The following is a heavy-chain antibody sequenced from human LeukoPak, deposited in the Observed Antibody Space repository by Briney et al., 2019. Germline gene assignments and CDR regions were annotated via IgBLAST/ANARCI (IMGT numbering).Heavy chain of an antibody. CDR2: IYYSGST. CDR1: GGSISSSSYY. D-gene: IGHD1-7*01. J-gene: IGHJ5*02. Sequence: PSETLSLTCTVSGGSISSSSYYRGWIRQPPGKGLEWIGSIYYSGSTYYNPSLKSRVTISADTSKNQFSLKLSSVTAADTAGYYCARVYLNWNYITDWFDPWGQGILVTVSS. V-gene: IGHV4-39*07. CDR3: ARVYLNWNYITDWFDP.